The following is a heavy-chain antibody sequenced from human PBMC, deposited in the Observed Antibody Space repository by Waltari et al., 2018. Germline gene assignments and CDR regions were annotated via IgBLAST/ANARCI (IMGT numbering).Heavy chain of an antibody. Sequence: QVQLVQSGAEVKKPGASVKVSCKASGYTFTSYDINWVRQATGQGLEWMGWMNPNSGNTGYAQKFQGRVTITRNTSISTAYMELSSLRSEDTAVYYCARGDTGPYSSSWTGPLYYYYYGMDVWGQGTTVTVSS. V-gene: IGHV1-8*03. CDR3: ARGDTGPYSSSWTGPLYYYYYGMDV. J-gene: IGHJ6*02. D-gene: IGHD6-13*01. CDR1: GYTFTSYD. CDR2: MNPNSGNT.